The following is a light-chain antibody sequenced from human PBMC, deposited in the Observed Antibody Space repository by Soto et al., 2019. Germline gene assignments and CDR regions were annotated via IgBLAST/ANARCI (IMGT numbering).Light chain of an antibody. CDR2: DVS. CDR3: SSYTGSTTLYV. V-gene: IGLV2-14*01. Sequence: QSALTQPASVSGSPGQSITISCTGTSSDVGAYNYVSWYQQHPGKAPKLMTYDVSNRPSGVSNRFSGSKSGNTASLTISGLQAEDEADYYCSSYTGSTTLYVFGTGTKVTVL. J-gene: IGLJ1*01. CDR1: SSDVGAYNY.